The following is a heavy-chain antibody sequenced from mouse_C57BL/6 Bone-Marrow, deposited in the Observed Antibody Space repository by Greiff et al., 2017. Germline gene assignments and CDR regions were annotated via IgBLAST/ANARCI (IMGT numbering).Heavy chain of an antibody. CDR1: GYTFPDYY. D-gene: IGHD1-1*01. Sequence: VQLQQSGAELVKPGASVQISFKASGYTFPDYYIKWVKQRAGQGLELIGKIGPGSGSTYYNEKLKGKATLTADKSSSTAYMQLSSLTSEDSAVYFCARGDYYGSSYVPRAMDYWGQGTSVTVSS. CDR3: ARGDYYGSSYVPRAMDY. J-gene: IGHJ4*01. V-gene: IGHV1-77*01. CDR2: IGPGSGST.